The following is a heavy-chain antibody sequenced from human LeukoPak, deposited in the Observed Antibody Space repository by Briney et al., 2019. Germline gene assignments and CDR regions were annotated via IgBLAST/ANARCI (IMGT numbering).Heavy chain of an antibody. J-gene: IGHJ5*02. D-gene: IGHD6-13*01. V-gene: IGHV4-39*07. CDR2: IYYSGST. CDR3: ARELFGSSWENNWFDP. CDR1: GGSISSSSYY. Sequence: SETLSLTCTVSGGSISSSSYYWGWIRQPPGKGLEWIGSIYYSGSTYYNPSLKSRVTISVDTSKNQFSLKLSSVAAADTAVYYCARELFGSSWENNWFDPWGQGTLVTVSS.